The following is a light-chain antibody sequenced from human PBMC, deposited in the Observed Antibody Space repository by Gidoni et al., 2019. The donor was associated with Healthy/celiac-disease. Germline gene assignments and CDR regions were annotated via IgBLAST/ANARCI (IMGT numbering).Light chain of an antibody. CDR2: AAS. CDR3: QQSYSTPIT. J-gene: IGKJ5*01. V-gene: IGKV1-39*01. CDR1: QSISSY. Sequence: IQMTQSPSALAASVGDRVTITCRASQSISSYLNWYPQKPVKAPKLRIYAASSLQSGVPSRFSGSGSGTDFTLTISSLQPEDVATYYCQQSYSTPITFXQXTRLGIK.